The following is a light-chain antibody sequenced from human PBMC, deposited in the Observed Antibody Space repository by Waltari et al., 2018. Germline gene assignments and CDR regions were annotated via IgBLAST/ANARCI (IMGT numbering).Light chain of an antibody. CDR2: NHN. Sequence: QSVLTQPPSASATPGQGVTISCSGSSSNLGSNTVNWFQQPPGTAPKPPIYNHNQRPSGVPDRVSGSKSGYTASLTISGLQAEDEGDYYCCSYRGGHSWVFGGGAKLTVL. J-gene: IGLJ3*02. V-gene: IGLV1-44*01. CDR3: CSYRGGHSWV. CDR1: SSNLGSNT.